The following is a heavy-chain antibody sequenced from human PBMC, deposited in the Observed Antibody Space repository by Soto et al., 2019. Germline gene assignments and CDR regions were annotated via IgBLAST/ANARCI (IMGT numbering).Heavy chain of an antibody. J-gene: IGHJ4*02. Sequence: QVQLQESGPGLVKPSQTLSLTCTVSGDSVSSGDYYWTWIRQRPGKGLEWIGYIYYSGYTYYSPSLESRVSISRDTSKNQFFLKVTSVTAADTAVYYCARTVGVALADYWGQGTVVTVSS. D-gene: IGHD6-19*01. CDR2: IYYSGYT. CDR3: ARTVGVALADY. V-gene: IGHV4-31*03. CDR1: GDSVSSGDYY.